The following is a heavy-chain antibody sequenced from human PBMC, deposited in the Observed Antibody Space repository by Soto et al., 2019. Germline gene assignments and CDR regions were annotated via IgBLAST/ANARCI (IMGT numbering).Heavy chain of an antibody. V-gene: IGHV4-59*01. CDR2: IYYSGST. J-gene: IGHJ5*02. Sequence: SETLSLTCTVSGGSIISYYWSWIRQPPGKGLEWIGYIYYSGSTNYNPSLKSRVTISVDTSKNQFSLKLSSVTAADTAVYYCARSYYDFWSGYEGNNWFDPWGQGTLVTVSS. CDR3: ARSYYDFWSGYEGNNWFDP. D-gene: IGHD3-3*01. CDR1: GGSIISYY.